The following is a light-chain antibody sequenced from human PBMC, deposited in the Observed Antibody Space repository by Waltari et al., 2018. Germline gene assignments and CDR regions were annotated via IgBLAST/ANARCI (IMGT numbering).Light chain of an antibody. Sequence: EIVMTQSPATLSVSPGERATLSCRASQSVKSNLAWYQQKPGQAPRLLFYGASTRATGSPARFSGSGSGTEFTLTISSLQSEDAAVYYCQQYNSWPLTFGGGTKVEIK. J-gene: IGKJ4*01. CDR3: QQYNSWPLT. V-gene: IGKV3-15*01. CDR2: GAS. CDR1: QSVKSN.